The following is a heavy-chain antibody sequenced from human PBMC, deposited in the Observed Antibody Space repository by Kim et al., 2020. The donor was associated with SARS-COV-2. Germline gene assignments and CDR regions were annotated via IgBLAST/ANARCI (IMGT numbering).Heavy chain of an antibody. CDR1: GFTFSSYE. CDR2: ITDNGYTM. CDR3: AANRPWGYAMDV. V-gene: IGHV3-48*03. J-gene: IGHJ6*02. D-gene: IGHD7-27*01. Sequence: GGSLRLSCAASGFTFSSYEMNWVRQAPGKGLEWLSYITDNGYTMHYADSVRGRFTISRDNAKNTLHLQMSSLRAEDTAVYYCAANRPWGYAMDVWGQGTPVTVSS.